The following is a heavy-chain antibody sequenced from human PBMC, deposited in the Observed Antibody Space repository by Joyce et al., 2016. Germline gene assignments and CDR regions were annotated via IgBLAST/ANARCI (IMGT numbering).Heavy chain of an antibody. CDR1: GGTFSTYA. Sequence: QVHLVQSGAEVMKPGSSVKVSCKASGGTFSTYALRWVGQAPGQGLEWMGEIIPIFATARYAQKFQGRVTITADESTSTAFMELSSLRSEDTAVYYCARDSYGNYHTSFYYYMDVWGKGTTVTVSS. CDR3: ARDSYGNYHTSFYYYMDV. CDR2: IIPIFATA. J-gene: IGHJ6*03. V-gene: IGHV1-69*01. D-gene: IGHD4-11*01.